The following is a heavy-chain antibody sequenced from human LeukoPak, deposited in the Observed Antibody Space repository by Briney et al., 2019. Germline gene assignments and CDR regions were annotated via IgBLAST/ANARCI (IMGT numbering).Heavy chain of an antibody. J-gene: IGHJ4*02. V-gene: IGHV3-21*01. CDR3: ARAGQREYFDY. D-gene: IGHD1-26*01. CDR2: ISSSSSYI. CDR1: GFTFSSYA. Sequence: GGSLRLSCAASGFTFSSYAMHWVRQAPGKGLEWVSSISSSSSYIYYADSVKGRFTISRDNAKNSLYLQMNSLRAEDTAVYYCARAGQREYFDYWGQGTLVTVSS.